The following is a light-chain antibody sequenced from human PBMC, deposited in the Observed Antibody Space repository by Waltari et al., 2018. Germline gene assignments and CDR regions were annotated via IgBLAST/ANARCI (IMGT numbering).Light chain of an antibody. J-gene: IGKJ2*01. CDR3: QQRSNWPYT. CDR2: DAS. CDR1: QSVSSS. Sequence: EIVLTQSPATLSLSPGERATLPCRASQSVSSSFAWYQQKPGQAPRLLIYDASNRATGIPARFSGSGSGTDFTLTISSLEPEDFAVYYCQQRSNWPYTFGQGAKLEIK. V-gene: IGKV3-11*01.